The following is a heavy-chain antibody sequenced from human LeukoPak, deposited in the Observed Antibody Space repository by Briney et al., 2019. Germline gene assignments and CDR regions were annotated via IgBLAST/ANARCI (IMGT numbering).Heavy chain of an antibody. Sequence: GGSLRLSCAASGFTFSNYGVHWVRQAPGKGLEWVAFIQYDRSTYYADFVKGRFTISRDHSKNTLYLQMNSLRAEDTGVYYCERDPFDMWGRGTMVTVSS. CDR1: GFTFSNYG. J-gene: IGHJ3*02. CDR3: ERDPFDM. CDR2: IQYDRST. V-gene: IGHV3-30*02.